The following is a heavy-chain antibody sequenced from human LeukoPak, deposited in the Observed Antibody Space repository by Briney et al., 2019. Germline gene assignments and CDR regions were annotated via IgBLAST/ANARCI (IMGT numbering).Heavy chain of an antibody. CDR3: AKNLGPFDV. V-gene: IGHV3-23*01. J-gene: IGHJ3*01. D-gene: IGHD3-16*01. CDR1: GFTFNDFA. CDR2: IGDAGT. Sequence: GGSLRLSCAASGFTFNDFAMTWVRQPPGKGLEWVSSIGDAGTYYADSVKGRFTISRDNSKNMLYLQLNSLRAGDTAMYYCAKNLGPFDVRGQGTMVTVSS.